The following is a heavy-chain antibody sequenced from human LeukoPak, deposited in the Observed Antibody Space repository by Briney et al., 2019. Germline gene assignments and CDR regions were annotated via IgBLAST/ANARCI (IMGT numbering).Heavy chain of an antibody. CDR3: ARSTAYYYDSSGYYPFDD. Sequence: PGGSLRLSCAASGFTFSRYTMNWVRQAPGKGLEWVSYISSSSSYIYYADSVKGRFTISRDNAKNSLYLQMNSLRAEDTAVYYCARSTAYYYDSSGYYPFDDWGQGTPVTVSS. D-gene: IGHD3-22*01. CDR1: GFTFSRYT. J-gene: IGHJ4*02. CDR2: ISSSSSYI. V-gene: IGHV3-21*01.